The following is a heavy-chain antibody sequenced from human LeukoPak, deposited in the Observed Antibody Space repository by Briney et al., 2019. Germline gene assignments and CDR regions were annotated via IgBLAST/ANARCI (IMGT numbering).Heavy chain of an antibody. Sequence: SQTLSLTCAISGDSVSSNSAAWNWIRQSPSRGLEWLGRTYYRSKWYNDYAVSVKSRITINPDTSKNQFSLKLSPVTAADTAVYYCARGLRFRYCSSTSCRPYNWFDPWGQGTLVTVSS. V-gene: IGHV6-1*01. J-gene: IGHJ5*02. CDR1: GDSVSSNSAA. CDR2: TYYRSKWYN. D-gene: IGHD2-2*01. CDR3: ARGLRFRYCSSTSCRPYNWFDP.